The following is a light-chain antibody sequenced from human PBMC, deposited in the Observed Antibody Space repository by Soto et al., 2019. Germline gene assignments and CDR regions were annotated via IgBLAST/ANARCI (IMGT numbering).Light chain of an antibody. CDR3: CSYAGSYSLGV. J-gene: IGLJ3*02. CDR1: MRDVGAYNL. Sequence: QSALTQPASVSGSAGQSITISCSGTMRDVGAYNLVSWYQQHPGTAPKLIIFDVTKRSSEAPDRFSGSKSGNSASLTISGLRAEDEADYFCCSYAGSYSLGVFGGGTKLTVL. CDR2: DVT. V-gene: IGLV2-11*01.